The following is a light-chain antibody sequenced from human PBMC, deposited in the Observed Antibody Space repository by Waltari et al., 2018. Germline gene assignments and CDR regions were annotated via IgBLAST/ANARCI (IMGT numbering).Light chain of an antibody. CDR3: SSYAGSSKGV. V-gene: IGLV2-23*02. J-gene: IGLJ2*01. CDR1: SSDVGYYKR. Sequence: SALTQPAPVPGSPGQSITIPCTGTSSDVGYYKRVSWYQQHTGKAPKLMIYAVSKRPSGVSDRFSGSKSGDMASLTISGLQPEDEAEYFCSSYAGSSKGVFGGGTKVTVL. CDR2: AVS.